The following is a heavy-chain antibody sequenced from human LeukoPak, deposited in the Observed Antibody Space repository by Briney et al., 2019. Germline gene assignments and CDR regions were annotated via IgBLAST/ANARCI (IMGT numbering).Heavy chain of an antibody. D-gene: IGHD3-3*01. CDR3: ARAVYDFWSGYYYYYYMDV. CDR1: GFTFSNYW. CDR2: IKQDGSEK. Sequence: GGSLRLSCAASGFTFSNYWMSWVRQAPGKGLEWVANIKQDGSEKYYVDSVKGRFTISRDNAKNTLYLQMNSLRAEDTAVYYCARAVYDFWSGYYYYYYMDVWGKGTTVTVSS. V-gene: IGHV3-7*01. J-gene: IGHJ6*03.